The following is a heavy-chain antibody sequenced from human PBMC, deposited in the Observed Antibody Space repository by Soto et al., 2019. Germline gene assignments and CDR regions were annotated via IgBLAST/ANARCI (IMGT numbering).Heavy chain of an antibody. V-gene: IGHV5-51*01. CDR1: GYTFSNFW. J-gene: IGHJ4*02. CDR2: IYPGDHET. D-gene: IGHD6-13*01. Sequence: GESLKISCQSSGYTFSNFWIGWVRQLPGKGLEWMGIIYPGDHETRYSPSFHGKVTISADRSINTAYLQWNSLEASDTAFYFCARSPRSSPYFDYWGQGALATVSS. CDR3: ARSPRSSPYFDY.